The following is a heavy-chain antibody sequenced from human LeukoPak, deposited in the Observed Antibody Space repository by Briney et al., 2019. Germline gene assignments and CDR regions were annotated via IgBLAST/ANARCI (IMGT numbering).Heavy chain of an antibody. CDR1: GFTFSSYA. V-gene: IGHV3-23*01. Sequence: GGSLRLSCAASGFTFSSYAMSWVRQAPGKGLEWVSAISGSGGSTYYADSVKGRFTISRDNSKNTLYLQMNSLRAEDTAVYYCAKNGWRDIVVVPAASDSYYFDYWGQGTLVTVSS. D-gene: IGHD2-2*01. J-gene: IGHJ4*02. CDR2: ISGSGGST. CDR3: AKNGWRDIVVVPAASDSYYFDY.